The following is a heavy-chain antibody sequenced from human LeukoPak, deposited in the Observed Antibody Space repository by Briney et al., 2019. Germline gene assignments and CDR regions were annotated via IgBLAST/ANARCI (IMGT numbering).Heavy chain of an antibody. J-gene: IGHJ4*02. CDR3: ARAPNRWLQLTPAGDY. D-gene: IGHD5-24*01. V-gene: IGHV3-30-3*01. CDR2: ISYDGSNK. Sequence: GRSLRLSCAASGFTFSSYAMHWVRQAPGKGLEWVAVISYDGSNKYYADSVKGRFTISRDNSKNTLYLQMNSLRAEDTAVYYCARAPNRWLQLTPAGDYWGQGTLVTVSS. CDR1: GFTFSSYA.